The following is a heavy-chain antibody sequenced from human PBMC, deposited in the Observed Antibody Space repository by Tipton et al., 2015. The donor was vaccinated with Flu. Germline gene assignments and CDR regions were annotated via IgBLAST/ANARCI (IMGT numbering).Heavy chain of an antibody. J-gene: IGHJ4*02. CDR1: GGSFSAYY. D-gene: IGHD3-22*01. Sequence: TLSLTCAVYGGSFSAYYWSWIRQPPGKGLEWIGDINHGGGTNYNPSLKSRLIISVDTSKNQFSLRLSTVTAADTARYYCARVGDSSVAYGLDYWGQGTLVTVSS. V-gene: IGHV4-34*01. CDR3: ARVGDSSVAYGLDY. CDR2: INHGGGT.